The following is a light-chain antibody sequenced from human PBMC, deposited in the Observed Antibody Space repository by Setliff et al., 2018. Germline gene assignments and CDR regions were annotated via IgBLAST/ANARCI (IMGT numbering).Light chain of an antibody. Sequence: QSALTQPASVSGSPGQSITIACTGLSSDVNDYNFVSWYQQHPGKAPKLIIFDVSNRPSGVSHRFSGSKSGNTASLTISGLQADDEADYYCCAYTASTTYVFVNGTKVT. CDR3: CAYTASTTYV. V-gene: IGLV2-14*01. CDR1: SSDVNDYNF. CDR2: DVS. J-gene: IGLJ1*01.